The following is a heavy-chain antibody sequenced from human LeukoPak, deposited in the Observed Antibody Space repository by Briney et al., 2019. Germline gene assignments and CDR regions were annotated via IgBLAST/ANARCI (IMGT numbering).Heavy chain of an antibody. V-gene: IGHV3-7*01. Sequence: GGSLRLSCAASGFTFSSYAMSWVRQAPGKGLEWVANIKQDGSEKYYVDSVKGRFTISRDNAKNSLYLQMNSLRAEDTAVYYCARESYYDFWSGYYTGRYFDYWGQGTLVTVSS. J-gene: IGHJ4*02. CDR3: ARESYYDFWSGYYTGRYFDY. CDR1: GFTFSSYA. CDR2: IKQDGSEK. D-gene: IGHD3-3*01.